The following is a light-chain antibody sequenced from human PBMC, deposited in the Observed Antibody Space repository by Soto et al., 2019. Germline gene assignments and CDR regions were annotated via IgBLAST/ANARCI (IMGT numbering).Light chain of an antibody. J-gene: IGKJ5*01. V-gene: IGKV1-39*01. CDR2: FTS. CDR3: QQSDSTPIT. Sequence: DIQMTQSPSSLSASVGDRVTITCRASQSISNNLNWYQQKPGKAPKXXIYFTSNLQRGGPSRFSGSGSGTDFTLTISSLQPEDFATYYCQQSDSTPITFGQGTRLEIK. CDR1: QSISNN.